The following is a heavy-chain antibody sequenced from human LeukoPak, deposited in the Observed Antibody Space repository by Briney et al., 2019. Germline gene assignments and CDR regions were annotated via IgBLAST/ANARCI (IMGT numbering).Heavy chain of an antibody. D-gene: IGHD5-12*01. CDR1: GFTFSSYW. CDR3: ARDRGYTPDY. Sequence: GGSLRLSCAASGFTFSSYWMHWVRQAPGKGLLWVSRITSDGITTTYADSVKGRFTISRDNAKNTLYLQMNSLRAEDMAVYYCARDRGYTPDYWGQGTLVTVSS. V-gene: IGHV3-74*01. J-gene: IGHJ4*02. CDR2: ITSDGITT.